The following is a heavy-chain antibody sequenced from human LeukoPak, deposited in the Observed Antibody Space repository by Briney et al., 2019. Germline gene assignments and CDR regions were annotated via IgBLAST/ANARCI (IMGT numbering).Heavy chain of an antibody. D-gene: IGHD2-21*01. Sequence: GGSLRLSCAASGFIFSNAWMNWVRQAPGKGLEWVGRIKSKSDGATTDYAAPVKGRFTISRDNAKNSLYLQMNSLRVEDTAFYYCARGDLVIDYWGQGTMVTVSS. CDR2: IKSKSDGATT. V-gene: IGHV3-15*05. CDR3: ARGDLVIDY. J-gene: IGHJ4*02. CDR1: GFIFSNAW.